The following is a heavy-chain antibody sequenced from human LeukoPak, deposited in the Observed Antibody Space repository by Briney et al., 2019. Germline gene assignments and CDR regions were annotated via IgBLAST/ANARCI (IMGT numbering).Heavy chain of an antibody. CDR3: AKGMRGYYGSGSSN. J-gene: IGHJ4*02. D-gene: IGHD3-10*01. Sequence: GGSLRLSCAASGFTFSSYAMSWVRQAPGKGLEWVSALSGGGEYTYSADSVKGRFTISRDNSKNMLYLQMNSLRAEDTAVYYCAKGMRGYYGSGSSNWGQGTLVTVSS. V-gene: IGHV3-23*01. CDR2: LSGGGEYT. CDR1: GFTFSSYA.